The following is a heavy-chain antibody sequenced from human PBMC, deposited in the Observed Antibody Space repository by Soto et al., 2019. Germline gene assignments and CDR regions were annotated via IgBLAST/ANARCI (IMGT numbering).Heavy chain of an antibody. Sequence: PGGSLRLSCAASGFSFRSFSMNWARQAPGKGLEWVASIGQGASEKYYADSVKGRFTISRDNTKKSLYLQMNSLRAEDTAVYYCVSRYLEHCSSAWCSAPYDWWGQGTLVTVSS. D-gene: IGHD2-2*01. J-gene: IGHJ4*02. CDR3: VSRYLEHCSSAWCSAPYDW. V-gene: IGHV3-7*03. CDR2: IGQGASEK. CDR1: GFSFRSFS.